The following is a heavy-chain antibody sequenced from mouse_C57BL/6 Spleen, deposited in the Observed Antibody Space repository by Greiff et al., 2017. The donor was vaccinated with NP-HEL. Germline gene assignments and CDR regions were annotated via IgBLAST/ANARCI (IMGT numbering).Heavy chain of an antibody. Sequence: VQLRQSGAELMKPGASVKLSCKATGYTFTGYWIEWVKQRPGHGLEWIGEILPGSGSTNYNEKFKGKATFTADTSSNTAYMQLSSLTTEDSAIYYCARITTVVATDYYAMDYWGQGTSVTVSS. J-gene: IGHJ4*01. V-gene: IGHV1-9*01. D-gene: IGHD1-1*01. CDR1: GYTFTGYW. CDR2: ILPGSGST. CDR3: ARITTVVATDYYAMDY.